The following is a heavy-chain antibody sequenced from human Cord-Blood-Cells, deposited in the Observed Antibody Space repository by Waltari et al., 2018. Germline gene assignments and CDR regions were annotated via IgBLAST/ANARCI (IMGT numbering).Heavy chain of an antibody. CDR2: ISYDVSNK. J-gene: IGHJ4*02. CDR3: AREGIAAAGTIDY. CDR1: GFTFSSYA. Sequence: QVQLVESGGGVVQPGRSLRLSCAASGFTFSSYAMHWVRQAPGKGVEWVAVISYDVSNKYYADAVKGRFTISRDNSKNTLYLQMNSLRAEDTAVYYCAREGIAAAGTIDYWGQGTLVTVSS. V-gene: IGHV3-30*04. D-gene: IGHD6-13*01.